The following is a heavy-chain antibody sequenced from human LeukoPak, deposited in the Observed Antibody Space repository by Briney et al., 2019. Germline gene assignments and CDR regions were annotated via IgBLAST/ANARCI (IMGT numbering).Heavy chain of an antibody. CDR1: GGSFSGYY. CDR3: ASSDCSSTSCYNLAEYFQH. Sequence: SETLSLTCAVYGGSFSGYYWSWIRQPPGKGLEWIGEINHSGSTNYNPSLKSRVTISVDTSKNQFSLKLSSVTAADTAVYYCASSDCSSTSCYNLAEYFQHWGQGTLVTVSS. D-gene: IGHD2-2*02. CDR2: INHSGST. J-gene: IGHJ1*01. V-gene: IGHV4-34*01.